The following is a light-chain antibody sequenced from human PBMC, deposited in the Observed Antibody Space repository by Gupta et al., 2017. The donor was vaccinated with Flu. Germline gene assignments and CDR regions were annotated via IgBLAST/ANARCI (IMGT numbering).Light chain of an antibody. CDR2: EVS. V-gene: IGLV2-14*01. CDR3: SSYTSSSTLV. CDR1: SSDVGGYNY. Sequence: SAVTQTASGSRSPVQSIPMSCPATSSDVGGYNYVSWYQQHPGKAPKLMIYEVSNRPSGVSNRFSGSKSGNTASLTISGLQAEDEADYYCSSYTSSSTLVFGGGTKLTVL. J-gene: IGLJ2*01.